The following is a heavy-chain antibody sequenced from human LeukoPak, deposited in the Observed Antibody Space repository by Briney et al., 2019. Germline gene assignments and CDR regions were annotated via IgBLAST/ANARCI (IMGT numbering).Heavy chain of an antibody. CDR1: GGSISSYY. V-gene: IGHV4-59*01. Sequence: SETLSLTCTVSGGSISSYYWSWIRQPPGKGLEWIGYIYYSGSTNYNPSLKSRVTISVDTSKNQFSLKLSSVTAADTAVYYCASSGIRYDFWSGYYGSFDYWGQGTLVTVSS. J-gene: IGHJ4*02. CDR2: IYYSGST. CDR3: ASSGIRYDFWSGYYGSFDY. D-gene: IGHD3-3*01.